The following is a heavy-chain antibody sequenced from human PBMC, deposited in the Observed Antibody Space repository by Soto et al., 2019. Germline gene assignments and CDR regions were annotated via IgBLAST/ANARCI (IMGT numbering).Heavy chain of an antibody. J-gene: IGHJ6*03. Sequence: EVQLLGSGGGLVQPGGSLRLSCAASGFTFSSYAMSWVRQAPGKGLEWVSAISGSGGSTYYADSVKGRFTISRDNSKNTLYMQMNSLRAEDTAVYYCAKRSRWYGYYYYYMDVWGKGTTVTVSS. CDR3: AKRSRWYGYYYYYMDV. CDR2: ISGSGGST. CDR1: GFTFSSYA. V-gene: IGHV3-23*01. D-gene: IGHD6-13*01.